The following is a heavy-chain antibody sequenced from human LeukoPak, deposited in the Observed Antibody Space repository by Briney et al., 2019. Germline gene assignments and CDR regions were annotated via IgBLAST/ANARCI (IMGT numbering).Heavy chain of an antibody. Sequence: GGSLRLSCAASGFTFSSYAMHWVRQAPGKGLEWVAVISYDGSNKYYADSVKGRFTISRDNSKNTLYLQMNSLRAEDTAVYYCAVLGYCSGGSCYGRPSIDYWGQGTLVTVSS. CDR3: AVLGYCSGGSCYGRPSIDY. D-gene: IGHD2-15*01. CDR1: GFTFSSYA. J-gene: IGHJ4*02. V-gene: IGHV3-30*04. CDR2: ISYDGSNK.